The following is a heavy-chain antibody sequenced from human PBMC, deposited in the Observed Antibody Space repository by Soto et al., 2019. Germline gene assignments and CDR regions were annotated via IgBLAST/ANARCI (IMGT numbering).Heavy chain of an antibody. CDR2: ISYDGSNE. J-gene: IGHJ4*02. CDR1: GFTFSNFA. Sequence: QVQLVESGGGVVQPGRSLRLSCAASGFTFSNFALHWVRQAPGKGLEWVAVISYDGSNEYYADSLKGRFTISRDNSKNTLYLQMSSLRVEDTAVYYCAKDGVAVAGDWGQGTLVTVSS. D-gene: IGHD6-19*01. V-gene: IGHV3-30-3*01. CDR3: AKDGVAVAGD.